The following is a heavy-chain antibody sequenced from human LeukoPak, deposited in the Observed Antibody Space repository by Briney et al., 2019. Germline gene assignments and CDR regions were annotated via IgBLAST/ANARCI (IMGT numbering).Heavy chain of an antibody. Sequence: ASVKVSCKASGYTFTSYGISWVRQAPGQGLEWMGWISAYNGNTNYAQKLQGRVTMTTDTSTSTAYMELRSLRSDDTAVYYCARDADYGDYAEYFQHWGQGTLVTVSS. D-gene: IGHD4-17*01. J-gene: IGHJ1*01. V-gene: IGHV1-18*01. CDR1: GYTFTSYG. CDR2: ISAYNGNT. CDR3: ARDADYGDYAEYFQH.